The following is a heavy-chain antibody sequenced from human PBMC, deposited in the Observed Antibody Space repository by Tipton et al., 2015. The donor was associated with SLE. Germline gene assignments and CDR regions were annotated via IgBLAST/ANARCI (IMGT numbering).Heavy chain of an antibody. CDR1: GGSISSYY. CDR2: IYYSGST. CDR3: ASRVSSSWYLDYYYMDV. V-gene: IGHV4-59*01. Sequence: TLSLTCTVSGGSISSYYWSWIRQPPGKGLEWIGYIYYSGSTNYNPSLKSRVTISVDTSKNQFSLKLSSVTAADTAVYYCASRVSSSWYLDYYYMDVWGKGTTVTVSS. D-gene: IGHD6-13*01. J-gene: IGHJ6*03.